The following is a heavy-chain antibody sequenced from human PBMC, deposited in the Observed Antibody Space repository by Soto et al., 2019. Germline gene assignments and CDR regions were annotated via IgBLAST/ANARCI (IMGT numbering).Heavy chain of an antibody. CDR3: ARDHSGSYLNWFDP. Sequence: SSETLSLTCTVSGGSISSYYWSWIQQPPGKGLEWIGYIYYSGSTNYNPSLKSRVTISVDTSKNQFSLKLSSVTAADTAVYYCARDHSGSYLNWFDPWGQGTLVTVSS. CDR2: IYYSGST. D-gene: IGHD1-26*01. CDR1: GGSISSYY. J-gene: IGHJ5*02. V-gene: IGHV4-59*01.